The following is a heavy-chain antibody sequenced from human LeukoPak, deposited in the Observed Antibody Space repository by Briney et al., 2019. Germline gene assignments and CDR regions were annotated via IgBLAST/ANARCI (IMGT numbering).Heavy chain of an antibody. J-gene: IGHJ4*02. CDR3: ARGSGYCSSTSCYTGTSFDY. CDR2: IYGDGSFT. D-gene: IGHD2-2*02. Sequence: GGSLRLSCAASGFTFSNFWMHWVRQAPGKGLVWVALIYGDGSFTRYADSVKGRFTISRDNAKNTVYLQMNSLRAEDTAVYYCARGSGYCSSTSCYTGTSFDYWGQGTLVTVSS. V-gene: IGHV3-74*01. CDR1: GFTFSNFW.